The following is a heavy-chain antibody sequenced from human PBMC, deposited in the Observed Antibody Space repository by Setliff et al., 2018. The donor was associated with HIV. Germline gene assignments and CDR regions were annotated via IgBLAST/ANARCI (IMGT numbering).Heavy chain of an antibody. J-gene: IGHJ4*02. V-gene: IGHV3-66*01. CDR3: AAVPWGHSSLIIDH. CDR2: IYKAGKT. D-gene: IGHD3-16*01. CDR1: GFRVTDTY. Sequence: GGSLRLSCEASGFRVTDTYMAWVRQAPGKGLEWVTLIYKAGKTYYEDFVKGRFTISRDNSKNTLFLQLNSLRVDDTAVYYCAAVPWGHSSLIIDHWGQGTPVTVSS.